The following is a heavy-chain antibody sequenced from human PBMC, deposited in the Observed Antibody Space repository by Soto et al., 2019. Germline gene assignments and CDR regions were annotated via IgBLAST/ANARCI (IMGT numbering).Heavy chain of an antibody. D-gene: IGHD3-3*02. CDR2: INPNSGGT. Sequence: ASVKVSCKASGYTFTGYYMHWVRPAPGQGLEWMGWINPNSGGTNYAQKFQGWVTMTRDTSISTAYMELSRLRSDDTAVYYCARGLISPYYYMDVWGKGTTVTVSS. CDR3: ARGLISPYYYMDV. V-gene: IGHV1-2*04. CDR1: GYTFTGYY. J-gene: IGHJ6*03.